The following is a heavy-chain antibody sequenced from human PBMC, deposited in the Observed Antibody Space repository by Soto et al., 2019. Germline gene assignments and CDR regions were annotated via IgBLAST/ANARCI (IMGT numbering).Heavy chain of an antibody. CDR2: IYYSGST. CDR1: GGSISSYY. Sequence: PSETLSLTCTVSGGSISSYYWSWIRQPPGKGLEWIGYIYYSGSTNYNPSLKSRVTISVDTSKNQFSLQLSSVTAADTVVYSCARDHLIAAAGTYYYYGMDGWGQGTTVTVSS. CDR3: ARDHLIAAAGTYYYYGMDG. V-gene: IGHV4-59*12. D-gene: IGHD6-13*01. J-gene: IGHJ6*02.